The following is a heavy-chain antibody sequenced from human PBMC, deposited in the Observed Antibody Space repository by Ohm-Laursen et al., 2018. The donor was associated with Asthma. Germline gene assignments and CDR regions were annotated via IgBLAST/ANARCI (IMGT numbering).Heavy chain of an antibody. Sequence: SLRLSCTASGYTFSRYSIHWVRQIPGKGLEWVASISTASSFIYYADSVRGRFTTSRDNARNSVYLQMNSLRAEDTAVYYCAKERSSSWPFWGQGTLVTVSS. CDR3: AKERSSSWPF. V-gene: IGHV3-21*04. D-gene: IGHD6-13*01. CDR1: GYTFSRYS. CDR2: ISTASSFI. J-gene: IGHJ4*02.